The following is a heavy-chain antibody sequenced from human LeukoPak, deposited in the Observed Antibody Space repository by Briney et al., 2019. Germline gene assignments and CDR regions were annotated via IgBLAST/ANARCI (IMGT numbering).Heavy chain of an antibody. CDR1: GYTFTSYD. Sequence: GASVKVSCKASGYTFTSYDINWVRQATGQGLEWMGWMNPNSGNTGYAQKFQGRVTMTRNTSISTAYMELRSLRSDDTAVYYCAREMYSSARGYFQHWGQGTLVTVSS. V-gene: IGHV1-8*01. D-gene: IGHD6-19*01. J-gene: IGHJ1*01. CDR3: AREMYSSARGYFQH. CDR2: MNPNSGNT.